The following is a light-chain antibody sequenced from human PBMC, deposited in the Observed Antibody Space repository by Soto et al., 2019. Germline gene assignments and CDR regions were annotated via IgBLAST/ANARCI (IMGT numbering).Light chain of an antibody. CDR3: QHYNNYPRK. CDR2: DAS. J-gene: IGKJ1*01. Sequence: DIQMTQSPASLSASVGYRVAITGRASQSISSYLNWYQQKPGKAPKFLIYDASTLESGVPSRFSGSGSGPEFTLTISRLQPDDLATHYCQHYNNYPRKFRQGTKVDIK. CDR1: QSISSY. V-gene: IGKV1-5*01.